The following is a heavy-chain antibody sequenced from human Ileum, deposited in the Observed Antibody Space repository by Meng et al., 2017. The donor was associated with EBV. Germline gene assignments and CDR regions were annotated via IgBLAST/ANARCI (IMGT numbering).Heavy chain of an antibody. J-gene: IGHJ4*02. CDR2: IKSKTDGGTT. Sequence: EVRLGGSGGGLVRRGVSFRLSCAASGVTFINAWMSWVRQAPGKGLEWVGRIKSKTDGGTTDYAAPVKGRFTISRDESKNTVHLQMNSLTTEDTAIYYCIHLRNNQLLDWAQGTLVTVSS. V-gene: IGHV3-15*01. CDR1: GVTFINAW. D-gene: IGHD2-2*01. CDR3: IHLRNNQLLD.